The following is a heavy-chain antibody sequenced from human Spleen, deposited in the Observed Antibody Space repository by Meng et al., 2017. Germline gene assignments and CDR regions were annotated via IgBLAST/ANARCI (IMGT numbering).Heavy chain of an antibody. CDR3: ARKAGNCISTTCYSLDY. CDR2: MNPNSGNT. D-gene: IGHD2-2*01. V-gene: IGHV1-8*03. J-gene: IGHJ4*02. CDR1: GYTFTSYD. Sequence: ASVKVSCKTSGYTFTSYDINWVRQATGQGLEWMGWMNPNSGNTGYAQRFQGRVTITRNTSISTVYMELTRLTSEDTAVYFCARKAGNCISTTCYSLDYWGQGTLVTVSS.